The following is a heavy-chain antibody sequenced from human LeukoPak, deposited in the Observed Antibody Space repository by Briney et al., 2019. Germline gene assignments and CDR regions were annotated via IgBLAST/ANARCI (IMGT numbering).Heavy chain of an antibody. V-gene: IGHV1-18*04. Sequence: GASVKVSCKASGYTFTSYYMHWVRQAPGQGLEWLGWISPYNNNTNYAQKLQGRVTMTTDTSTSTAYMELRSLRSDDTAVYYCARDLGCSITNCYEMIDYWGQGTLVTVSS. CDR2: ISPYNNNT. D-gene: IGHD2-2*01. CDR3: ARDLGCSITNCYEMIDY. J-gene: IGHJ4*02. CDR1: GYTFTSYY.